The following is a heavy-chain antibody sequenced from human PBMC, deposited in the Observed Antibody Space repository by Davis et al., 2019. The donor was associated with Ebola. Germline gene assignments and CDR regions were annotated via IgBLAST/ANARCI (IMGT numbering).Heavy chain of an antibody. Sequence: GESLKISCAASGFTFSRYSMHWVRQAPGKGLEWVTVISYDGSSKYYADSVKGRFTISRDNAKNTLYLQMNSLRAEDTAVYYCARTLLWFRDYYGMDVWGQGTTVTVSS. CDR3: ARTLLWFRDYYGMDV. V-gene: IGHV3-30-3*01. CDR2: ISYDGSSK. J-gene: IGHJ6*02. CDR1: GFTFSRYS. D-gene: IGHD3-10*01.